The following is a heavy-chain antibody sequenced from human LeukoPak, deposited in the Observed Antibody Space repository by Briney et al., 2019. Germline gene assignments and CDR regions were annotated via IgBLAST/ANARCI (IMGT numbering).Heavy chain of an antibody. J-gene: IGHJ6*02. CDR3: VRGQTSTSPGV. D-gene: IGHD5-24*01. CDR2: IYSGGST. Sequence: GGSLRLSRAASGLTVSRNDMSWVRQAPGKGLEWVSLIYSGGSTHYADSVKGRFSISRDSSKNTLYLQMNTLRDEDTAVYYCVRGQTSTSPGVWGQGTTVTVSS. CDR1: GLTVSRND. V-gene: IGHV3-53*05.